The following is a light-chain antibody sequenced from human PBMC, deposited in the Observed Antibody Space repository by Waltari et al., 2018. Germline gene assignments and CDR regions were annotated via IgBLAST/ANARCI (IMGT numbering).Light chain of an antibody. Sequence: IELTQSPSPLSASVGDRVSITRRASQAIRIYLAWYQQKPGKAPKLLMSTPSTLQSGVPSRFSGSGSGTEFTLTISSLQPEDFATYYCQQLHSYPLTFGGGTKVEI. CDR1: QAIRIY. CDR2: TPS. V-gene: IGKV1-9*01. J-gene: IGKJ4*01. CDR3: QQLHSYPLT.